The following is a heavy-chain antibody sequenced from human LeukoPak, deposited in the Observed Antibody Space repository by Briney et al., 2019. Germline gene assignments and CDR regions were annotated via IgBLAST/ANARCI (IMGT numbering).Heavy chain of an antibody. D-gene: IGHD6-6*01. CDR1: GYTFTSYD. CDR2: MNPNSGNT. V-gene: IGHV1-8*01. CDR3: ARGFRENPPGRSSSGGNWFDP. J-gene: IGHJ5*02. Sequence: ASVKVSCTASGYTFTSYDINWVRQATGQGLEWMGWMNPNSGNTGYAQKFQGRVTMTRNTSISTAYMELSSLRSEDTAVYYCARGFRENPPGRSSSGGNWFDPWGQGTLVTVSS.